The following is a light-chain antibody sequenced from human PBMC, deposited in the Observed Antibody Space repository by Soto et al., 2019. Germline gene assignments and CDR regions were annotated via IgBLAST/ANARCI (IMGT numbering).Light chain of an antibody. Sequence: DIQMTQSPSTLSAFVGDRVTITCRASQAIGSWLAWYQQKPGKAPRLLIYKASSLESGVPSRFSGSGSGTEFTLTITSLQPDDFATYYCQQSNTYPYTFGQGTKLEMK. CDR2: KAS. CDR3: QQSNTYPYT. CDR1: QAIGSW. J-gene: IGKJ2*01. V-gene: IGKV1-5*03.